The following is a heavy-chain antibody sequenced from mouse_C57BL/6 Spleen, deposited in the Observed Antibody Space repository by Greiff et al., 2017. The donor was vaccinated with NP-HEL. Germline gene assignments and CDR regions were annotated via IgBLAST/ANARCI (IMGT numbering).Heavy chain of an antibody. Sequence: EVKLVESGEGLVKPGGSLKLSCAASGFTFSSYAMSWVRQTPEKRLEWVAYISSGGGYIYYADTVKGRFTISRDNARNTLYLQMSSRKSEDTAMYYCTRAPLAGTLGDYWGQGTSVTVSS. J-gene: IGHJ4*01. CDR3: TRAPLAGTLGDY. CDR2: ISSGGGYI. V-gene: IGHV5-9-1*02. CDR1: GFTFSSYA. D-gene: IGHD4-1*01.